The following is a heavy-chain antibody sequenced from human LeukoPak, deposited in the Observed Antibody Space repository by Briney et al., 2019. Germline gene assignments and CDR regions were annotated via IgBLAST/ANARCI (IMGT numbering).Heavy chain of an antibody. Sequence: SETLSLTCTVSGGSISSYYWSWIRQPPGKGLEWIGYINYSGSANYNPSLKSRVTISGDKSKNQFSLKLSSVTAADTAVYYCVRGISPGSGWFFDIWGQGTMVTVSS. J-gene: IGHJ3*02. V-gene: IGHV4-59*12. CDR1: GGSISSYY. CDR2: INYSGSA. CDR3: VRGISPGSGWFFDI. D-gene: IGHD6-19*01.